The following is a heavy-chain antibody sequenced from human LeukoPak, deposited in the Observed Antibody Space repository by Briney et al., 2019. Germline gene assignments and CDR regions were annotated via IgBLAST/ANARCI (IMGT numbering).Heavy chain of an antibody. D-gene: IGHD3-9*01. Sequence: SETLSLTCAVYGGSFSGYYWNWIRQPPGKGLEWIGEINHSGSTNYNPSLKSRVTISVDTSKNQFSLKLSSVTAADTAVYYCARKALRYFDWLLSAPFDYWGQGTLVTVSS. CDR3: ARKALRYFDWLLSAPFDY. CDR2: INHSGST. J-gene: IGHJ4*02. CDR1: GGSFSGYY. V-gene: IGHV4-34*01.